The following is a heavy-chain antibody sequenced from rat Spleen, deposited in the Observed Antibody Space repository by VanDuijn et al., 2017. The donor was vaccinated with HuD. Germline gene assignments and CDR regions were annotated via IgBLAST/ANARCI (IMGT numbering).Heavy chain of an antibody. Sequence: EVQLVESDGGLVQPGRSLKLSCVASGLIFSDYYMAWVRQTPTKGLEWVATINYDGSSTFYRDSVKARFTISRDNAKSTLYLQMDSLRSEDTATYYCARLPYYYDGSYYYYFDYWGQGVMVTVSS. CDR2: INYDGSST. D-gene: IGHD1-12*02. V-gene: IGHV5-29*01. J-gene: IGHJ2*01. CDR3: ARLPYYYDGSYYYYFDY. CDR1: GLIFSDYY.